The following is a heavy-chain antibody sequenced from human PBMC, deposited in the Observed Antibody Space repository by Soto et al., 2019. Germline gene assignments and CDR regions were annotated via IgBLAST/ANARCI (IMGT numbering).Heavy chain of an antibody. CDR1: GFTFSAFW. V-gene: IGHV3-74*03. Sequence: GGSLRLSCAASGFTFSAFWMHWVRQAPGKGPVWVSRISPDGGTTTYADSVKGRFTISRDNAKNTLFLQVNSLRAEDTAVYYCVRDMWGTGDYWGQGTLVTVSS. J-gene: IGHJ4*02. CDR3: VRDMWGTGDY. CDR2: ISPDGGTT. D-gene: IGHD1-1*01.